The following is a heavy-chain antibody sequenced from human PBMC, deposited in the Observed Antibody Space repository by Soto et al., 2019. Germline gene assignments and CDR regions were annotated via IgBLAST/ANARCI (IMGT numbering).Heavy chain of an antibody. Sequence: QITLKESGPALVKPTQTLTLTCSFSGFSLSTPELGVGWIRQPPGKALEWLALIYWEDDNRYRPPLKSRLTVPKNTSKNQVYLTLANIDPVHTGTYYCAHFASGDYIFHSWGQGTLVPVSS. CDR2: IYWEDDN. V-gene: IGHV2-5*02. D-gene: IGHD4-17*01. CDR1: GFSLSTPELG. CDR3: AHFASGDYIFHS. J-gene: IGHJ5*01.